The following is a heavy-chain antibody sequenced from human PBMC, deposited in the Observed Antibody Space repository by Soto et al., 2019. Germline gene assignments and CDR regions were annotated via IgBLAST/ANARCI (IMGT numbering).Heavy chain of an antibody. V-gene: IGHV4-59*08. Sequence: SETLSLTCTVSGGSISSYYWSWIRQPPGKGLEWIGYIYYSGSTNYNPSLKSRVTISVDTSKNQFSLKLSSVTAADTAVYYCARLLRSHSNWFDPWGQGTLVTAPQ. J-gene: IGHJ5*02. CDR2: IYYSGST. CDR3: ARLLRSHSNWFDP. CDR1: GGSISSYY.